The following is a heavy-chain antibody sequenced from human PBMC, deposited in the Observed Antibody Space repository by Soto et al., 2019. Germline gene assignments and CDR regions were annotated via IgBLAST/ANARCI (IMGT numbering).Heavy chain of an antibody. CDR3: AKDRAFSGYSLSDY. D-gene: IGHD3-22*01. CDR1: GFNFNQYW. J-gene: IGHJ4*02. CDR2: ISGSGGST. V-gene: IGHV3-23*01. Sequence: GGSLRLSCSASGFNFNQYWMSWVRQAPGKGLEWVSAISGSGGSTYYADSVKGRFTISRDNSKNTLYLQMNSLRAEDTAVYYCAKDRAFSGYSLSDYWGQGTLVTVSS.